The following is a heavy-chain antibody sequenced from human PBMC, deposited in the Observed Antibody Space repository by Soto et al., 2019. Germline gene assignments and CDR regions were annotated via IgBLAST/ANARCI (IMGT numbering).Heavy chain of an antibody. CDR3: ARWTPHRGSSPPY. J-gene: IGHJ4*02. CDR1: GGSISSGGYY. V-gene: IGHV4-31*03. Sequence: QVQLQESGPGLVKPSQTLSLTCTVSGGSISSGGYYWSWIRQHPGKGLEWIGYIYYSGSTYYNPSFKSRVTISVDTSENQFSLKLSSVTAADTAVYYCARWTPHRGSSPPYWGQGTLVTVSS. D-gene: IGHD1-26*01. CDR2: IYYSGST.